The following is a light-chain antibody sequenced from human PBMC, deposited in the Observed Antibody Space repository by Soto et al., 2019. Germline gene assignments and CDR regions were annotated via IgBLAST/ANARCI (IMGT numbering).Light chain of an antibody. V-gene: IGLV2-23*02. CDR2: QVT. CDR3: CSYAGSSTYV. Sequence: QSVLTQPASVSGSPGQSITISCTGTSSDVGIYNYVSWYQQHPGKAPKLMIYQVTNRPSGVSNRFSGSKSGNTASLTISGLQAEDEADYYCCSYAGSSTYVFGTGTKVTVL. CDR1: SSDVGIYNY. J-gene: IGLJ1*01.